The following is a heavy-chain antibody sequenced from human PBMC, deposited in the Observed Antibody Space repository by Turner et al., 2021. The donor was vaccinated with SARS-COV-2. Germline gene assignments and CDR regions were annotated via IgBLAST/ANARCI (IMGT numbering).Heavy chain of an antibody. D-gene: IGHD2-2*01. CDR3: APDCSSANCRDY. V-gene: IGHV3-21*01. J-gene: IGHJ4*02. CDR1: GFTFRCYN. Sequence: DVQLVESGGGLVKPGWSLRLYCAAAGFTFRCYNMTWVRHAAGKVLEWGSSISSSSTYIYYEDSVKGRFTIARDNAKNSLYLQMNSLRAEDTAVYYCAPDCSSANCRDYWGQGTLVTVSS. CDR2: ISSSSTYI.